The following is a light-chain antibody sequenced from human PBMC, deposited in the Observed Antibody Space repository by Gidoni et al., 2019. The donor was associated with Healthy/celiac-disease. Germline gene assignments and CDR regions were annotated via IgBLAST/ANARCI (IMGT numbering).Light chain of an antibody. CDR2: LGS. V-gene: IGKV2-28*01. CDR1: QSLLHSNGYNY. Sequence: DIVMTQSALSLPVTPGEPASISCRSSQSLLHSNGYNYLDWYLQKPGQSPQLLIYLGSNRASGVPDRCSGSGSGTDFTLKISRVEAEDVGGYYCMQALQTWKFGQGNKVEIK. J-gene: IGKJ1*01. CDR3: MQALQTWK.